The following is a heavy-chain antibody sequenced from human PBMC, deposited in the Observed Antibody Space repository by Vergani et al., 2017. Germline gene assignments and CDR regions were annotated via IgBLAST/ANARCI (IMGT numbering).Heavy chain of an antibody. CDR2: IYPGDSDT. V-gene: IGHV5-51*01. CDR3: ARLNRSYSSGDY. D-gene: IGHD5-18*01. CDR1: GYSFTRYW. Sequence: EVQLVQSGAEGKKPGESLKLSCKGSGYSFTRYWIGWVRQMPGKGLEWMGIIYPGDSDTRYSPSFKGQVTISADKSISPAYLQWSSLKASDTAMYCGARLNRSYSSGDYWGQGTLVTVSS. J-gene: IGHJ4*02.